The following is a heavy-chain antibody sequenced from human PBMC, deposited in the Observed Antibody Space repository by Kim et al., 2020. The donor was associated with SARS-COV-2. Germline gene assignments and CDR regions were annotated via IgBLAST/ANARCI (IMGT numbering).Heavy chain of an antibody. V-gene: IGHV3-30*01. D-gene: IGHD2-2*02. Sequence: RFTISRDNSKNTLYLQMNSLRAEDTAVYYCARDFTPYCSSTSCYTWAFDYWGQGTLVTVSS. CDR3: ARDFTPYCSSTSCYTWAFDY. J-gene: IGHJ4*02.